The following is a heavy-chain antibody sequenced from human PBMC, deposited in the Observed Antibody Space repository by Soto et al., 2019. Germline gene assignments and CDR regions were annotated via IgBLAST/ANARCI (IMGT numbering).Heavy chain of an antibody. CDR3: ARLVVSVSNTPHIDI. Sequence: GEALNISWDGAGYSFTNDWSSWVREMAGKGLEWMGRIDPSASYPRSSPPFQGHVTSAADKSTTTACLQWSSLKASVTAMYYRARLVVSVSNTPHIDIWGKGTRAPV. CDR1: GYSFTNDW. V-gene: IGHV5-10-1*01. CDR2: IDPSASYP. D-gene: IGHD2-15*01. J-gene: IGHJ3*02.